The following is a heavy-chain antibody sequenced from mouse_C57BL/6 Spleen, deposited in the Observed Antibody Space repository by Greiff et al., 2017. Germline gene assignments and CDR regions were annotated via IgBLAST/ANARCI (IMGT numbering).Heavy chain of an antibody. CDR2: IDPSDSAT. CDR1: GYTFTSYW. Sequence: VQLQQPGAELVRPGSSVKLSCKASGYTFTSYWMHWVKQRPIQGLEWIGNIDPSDSATHYNQKFKDKATLTVDKSSSTAYMQLSSLTSEDSAVYYCARDATGTRYFDYWGQGTTLTVSS. V-gene: IGHV1-52*01. J-gene: IGHJ2*01. D-gene: IGHD4-1*01. CDR3: ARDATGTRYFDY.